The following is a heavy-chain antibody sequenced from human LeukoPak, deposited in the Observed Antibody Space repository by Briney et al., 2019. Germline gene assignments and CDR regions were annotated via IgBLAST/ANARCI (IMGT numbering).Heavy chain of an antibody. CDR2: ITATVATT. Sequence: GGSLRLSCAASGLSFITYGMSGVRQAPGRALEWVSDITATVATTYYADSVRGRFTISRDNSKNTLYLEMNNLRADDTAVYYCVKPNYYDSSGYYWGQGTLVSVSS. J-gene: IGHJ4*02. CDR3: VKPNYYDSSGYY. V-gene: IGHV3-23*01. D-gene: IGHD3-22*01. CDR1: GLSFITYG.